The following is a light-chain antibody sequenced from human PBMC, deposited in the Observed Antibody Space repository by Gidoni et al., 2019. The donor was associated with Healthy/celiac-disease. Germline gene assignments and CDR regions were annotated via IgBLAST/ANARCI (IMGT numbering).Light chain of an antibody. CDR3: QQRNSWPLT. CDR2: DAS. J-gene: IGKJ4*01. Sequence: EIVLTQSPATLSLSPGERVTLPCRASQSVSSYLAWYQQKPGQAPRLLIYDASNRATGIPARFSGSGSGTDFTLTISSLEPEDFAVYYCQQRNSWPLTFGEGTKVEIK. CDR1: QSVSSY. V-gene: IGKV3-11*01.